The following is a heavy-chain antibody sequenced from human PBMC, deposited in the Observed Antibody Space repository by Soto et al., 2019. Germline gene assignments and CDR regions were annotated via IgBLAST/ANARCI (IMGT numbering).Heavy chain of an antibody. CDR1: GGSISSGTYY. D-gene: IGHD4-4*01. CDR2: IHPSGGT. V-gene: IGHV4-31*03. Sequence: SVPLSLTSTVSGGSISSGTYYWNWIRQPPGKGLEWIGCIHPSGGTHYNPSLKSRVSISDDTSKNQFSLKESSVTAADTAVYYCARGQDYSKSGYWGQGTLVTVSS. J-gene: IGHJ4*02. CDR3: ARGQDYSKSGY.